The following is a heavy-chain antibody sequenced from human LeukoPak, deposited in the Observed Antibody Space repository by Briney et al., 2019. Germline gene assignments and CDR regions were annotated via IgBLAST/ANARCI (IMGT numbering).Heavy chain of an antibody. V-gene: IGHV4-59*01. CDR3: ARDLITMVRGVITNWFDP. J-gene: IGHJ5*02. D-gene: IGHD3-10*01. CDR1: GGSISSYY. Sequence: SETLSLTCTVSGGSISSYYWSWIRHPPGKGLELIGYIYYSGSTNYNPSLKSRVTISVDTSKNQFSLKLSSVTAADTAVYYCARDLITMVRGVITNWFDPWGQGTLVTVSS. CDR2: IYYSGST.